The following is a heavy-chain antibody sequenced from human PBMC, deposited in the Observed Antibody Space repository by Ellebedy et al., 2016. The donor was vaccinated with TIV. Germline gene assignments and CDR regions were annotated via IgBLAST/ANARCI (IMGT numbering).Heavy chain of an antibody. J-gene: IGHJ4*02. CDR2: ISYDGSNK. D-gene: IGHD5-18*01. V-gene: IGHV3-30*14. CDR1: GFTFSSYA. Sequence: GESLKISCAASGFTFSSYAMHWVRQAPGKGLEWVAVISYDGSNKYYADSVKGRFTISRDNSKNTLYLQMNSLRAEDTAVYYCARDGSYGRPFDYWGQGTLVTVSS. CDR3: ARDGSYGRPFDY.